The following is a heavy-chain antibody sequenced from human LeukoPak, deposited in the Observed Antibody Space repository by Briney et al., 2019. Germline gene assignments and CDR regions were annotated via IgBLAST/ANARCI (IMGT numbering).Heavy chain of an antibody. V-gene: IGHV1-2*06. CDR3: TTELD. Sequence: ASVKVSCKASGGTFSSYAISWVRQAPGQGLEWMGRINPNSGGTSYAQKFQGRVTMTRDTSITTAYMELSRLRSDDTAVYYCTTELDWGQGTLVTVSS. J-gene: IGHJ4*02. CDR2: INPNSGGT. D-gene: IGHD6-13*01. CDR1: GGTFSSYA.